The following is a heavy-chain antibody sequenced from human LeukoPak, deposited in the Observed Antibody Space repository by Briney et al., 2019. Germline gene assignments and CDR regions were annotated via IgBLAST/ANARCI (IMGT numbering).Heavy chain of an antibody. CDR2: VSPGGYT. Sequence: PSETLSLTCAVSGVSISDYYWSWIRQCPGKGLEWIGEVSPGGYTNYNPSLKSRVIISEDPSESHLSLRLRSVTAADTAVYYCARDIPTQWPRTSGYFDYWGQGTLVTVSS. J-gene: IGHJ4*02. D-gene: IGHD5-12*01. CDR1: GVSISDYY. V-gene: IGHV4-34*01. CDR3: ARDIPTQWPRTSGYFDY.